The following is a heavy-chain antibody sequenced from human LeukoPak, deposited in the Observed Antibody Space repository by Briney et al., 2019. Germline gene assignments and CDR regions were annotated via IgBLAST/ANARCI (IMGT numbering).Heavy chain of an antibody. CDR2: IRYDGSIK. CDR1: GFTFSTYG. CDR3: AKDSYGSGSYPAYFDY. V-gene: IGHV3-30*02. J-gene: IGHJ4*02. Sequence: PGGSLRLSCAASGFTFSTYGMHWVRQAPGKGLEWVSFIRYDGSIKYYADSVEGRFTISRDNSKNTLYLQMDSLRAEDTSVYYCAKDSYGSGSYPAYFDYWGQGTLVTVSS. D-gene: IGHD3-10*01.